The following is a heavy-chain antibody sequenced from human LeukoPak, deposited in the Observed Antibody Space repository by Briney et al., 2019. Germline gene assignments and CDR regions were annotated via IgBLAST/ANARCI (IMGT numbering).Heavy chain of an antibody. V-gene: IGHV4-59*08. Sequence: PTEALTLACTVSGGSSSTFSWNWIRQPPGDGLEWIGYIYYSGSTIYNPSLKSLLTISVDTSKNQFSLKLSSVTAADTAVYYCARQVATGATDAFDFWGRGTMVTASS. D-gene: IGHD1-1*01. CDR1: GGSSSTFS. CDR2: IYYSGST. CDR3: ARQVATGATDAFDF. J-gene: IGHJ3*01.